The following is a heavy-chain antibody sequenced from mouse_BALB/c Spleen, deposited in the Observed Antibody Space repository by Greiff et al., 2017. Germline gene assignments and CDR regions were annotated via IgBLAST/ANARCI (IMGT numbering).Heavy chain of an antibody. CDR3: TRGGNYPDY. V-gene: IGHV1S22*01. J-gene: IGHJ2*01. CDR2: IYPGSGST. Sequence: LKQPGSELVRPGASVKLSCKASGYTFTSYWMHWVKQRHGQGLEWIGNIYPGSGSTNYDEKFKSKGTLTVDTSSSTAYMHLSSLTSEDSAVYYCTRGGNYPDYWGQGTTLTVSS. CDR1: GYTFTSYW. D-gene: IGHD1-1*02.